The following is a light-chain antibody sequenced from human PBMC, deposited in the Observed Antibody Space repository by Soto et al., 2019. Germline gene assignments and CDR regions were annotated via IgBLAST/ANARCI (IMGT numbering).Light chain of an antibody. CDR1: QSISSW. Sequence: DIQMTPSPSTLSASVGDRVTITCRASQSISSWLAWYQQKPGKAPKLLIYKASSLESGVPSRFSGSGSGTEFTLTISSLQTDDFATYYCQQYNSYSETFGQGTKVDNK. J-gene: IGKJ1*01. CDR2: KAS. V-gene: IGKV1-5*03. CDR3: QQYNSYSET.